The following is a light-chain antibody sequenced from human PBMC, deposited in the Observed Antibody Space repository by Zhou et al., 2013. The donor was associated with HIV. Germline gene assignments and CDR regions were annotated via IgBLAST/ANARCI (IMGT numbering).Light chain of an antibody. CDR2: GAS. CDR3: QQYGSSRLT. V-gene: IGKV3-20*01. CDR1: QSVSSY. J-gene: IGKJ4*01. Sequence: EIVLTQSPGTLSLSPGERATLSCRASQSVSSYLAWYQQKPGQAPRLLIYGASSRATGIPDRFSGSGSGADFTLTISRLEPEDFAVYFCQQYGSSRLTFGGGTKVEIK.